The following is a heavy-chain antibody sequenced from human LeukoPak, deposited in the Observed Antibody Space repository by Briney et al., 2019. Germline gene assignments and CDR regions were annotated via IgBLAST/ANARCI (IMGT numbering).Heavy chain of an antibody. Sequence: GGSLRLSCAASGFTFSSYSMNWVRQAPGKGLEWVSSISSSSSYIYYADSVKGRFAISRDNAKNSLYLQMNSLRAEDMAVYYCARGIAAAGDDYWGQGTLVTVSS. CDR3: ARGIAAAGDDY. CDR1: GFTFSSYS. V-gene: IGHV3-21*01. J-gene: IGHJ4*02. D-gene: IGHD6-13*01. CDR2: ISSSSSYI.